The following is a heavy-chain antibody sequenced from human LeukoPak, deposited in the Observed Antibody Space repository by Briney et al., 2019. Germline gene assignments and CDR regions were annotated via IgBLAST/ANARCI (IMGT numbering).Heavy chain of an antibody. CDR3: ARGGLVWVVVAGFFDY. D-gene: IGHD2-15*01. CDR2: ISYDGSNK. CDR1: GFTFSSYA. J-gene: IGHJ4*02. Sequence: GRSLRLSCAASGFTFSSYAMHWVRQAPGKGLEWVAVISYDGSNKYYADSVKGRFTISRDNSKNTLYLQMNSLRAEDTAVYYCARGGLVWVVVAGFFDYWGQGTLVTVSS. V-gene: IGHV3-30-3*01.